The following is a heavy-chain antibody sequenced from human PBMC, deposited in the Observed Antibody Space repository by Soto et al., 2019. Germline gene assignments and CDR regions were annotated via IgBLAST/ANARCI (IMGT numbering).Heavy chain of an antibody. Sequence: PGGSLRLSCAASGFTFSSYGMHWVRQAPGKGLEWVAVIWYDGSNKYYADSVKGRFTISRDNSKNTLYLQMNSLRAEDTAVYYCARAPIVVVVAANSYYYYYGTDVWGQGTTVTVSS. CDR2: IWYDGSNK. CDR1: GFTFSSYG. CDR3: ARAPIVVVVAANSYYYYYGTDV. D-gene: IGHD2-15*01. J-gene: IGHJ6*02. V-gene: IGHV3-33*01.